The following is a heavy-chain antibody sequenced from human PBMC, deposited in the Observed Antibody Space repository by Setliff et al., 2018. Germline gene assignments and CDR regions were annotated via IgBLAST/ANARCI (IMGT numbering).Heavy chain of an antibody. CDR2: IDPRDDFT. J-gene: IGHJ6*03. Sequence: GASVKVSCKASGYSFSDFYMHWVRQVPGEGLEALGRIDPRDDFTEKAERFKDRLTITADTSTDTSYMKMSSLRFEDTAVYYCARMSGFLYMDVWGKGTTVTVSS. CDR3: ARMSGFLYMDV. V-gene: IGHV1-69-2*01. CDR1: GYSFSDFY. D-gene: IGHD3-3*01.